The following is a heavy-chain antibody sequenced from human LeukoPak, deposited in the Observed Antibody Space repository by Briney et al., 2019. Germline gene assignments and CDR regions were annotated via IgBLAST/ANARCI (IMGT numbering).Heavy chain of an antibody. Sequence: PGGSLRLSCAASEFTFSSYAMYWVRQAPGKGLEWVAVISYDGSNKYYADSVKGRFTISRDNSKNTLYLQMNSLRAEDTAVYYCARVAYGYNWNYGDCWGQGTLVTVSS. J-gene: IGHJ4*02. D-gene: IGHD1-20*01. CDR2: ISYDGSNK. V-gene: IGHV3-30-3*01. CDR1: EFTFSSYA. CDR3: ARVAYGYNWNYGDC.